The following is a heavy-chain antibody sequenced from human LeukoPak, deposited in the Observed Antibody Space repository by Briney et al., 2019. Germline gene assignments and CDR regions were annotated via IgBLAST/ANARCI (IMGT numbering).Heavy chain of an antibody. Sequence: ASVKVSCKASGYTFISYGISWVRQAPGQGLEWMGWVIPSSGGTNYAQNFQDRVTMTRDTSISTAYMELSSLTYDDTAVYYCARGVLLQGRGAFDIWGQGAMVTVSS. J-gene: IGHJ3*02. V-gene: IGHV1-2*02. CDR1: GYTFISYG. D-gene: IGHD2-15*01. CDR3: ARGVLLQGRGAFDI. CDR2: VIPSSGGT.